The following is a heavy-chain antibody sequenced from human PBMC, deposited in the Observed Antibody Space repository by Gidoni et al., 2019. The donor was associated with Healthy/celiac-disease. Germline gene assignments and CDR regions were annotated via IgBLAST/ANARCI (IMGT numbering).Heavy chain of an antibody. CDR1: GFTFSSYA. V-gene: IGHV3-23*01. CDR2: ISGSGGST. D-gene: IGHD3-3*01. J-gene: IGHJ4*02. Sequence: EVQLLESGGGLVKPGGSLRLSCAASGFTFSSYAMSWVRQAPGKGLEWVSAISGSGGSTYYADSVKGRFTISRDNSKNTLYLKMNSLRAEDTAVYYCANRPRGSLEGYFDYWGQGTLVTVSS. CDR3: ANRPRGSLEGYFDY.